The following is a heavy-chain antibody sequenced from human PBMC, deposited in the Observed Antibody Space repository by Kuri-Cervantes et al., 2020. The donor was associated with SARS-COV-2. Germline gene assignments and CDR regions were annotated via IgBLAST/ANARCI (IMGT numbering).Heavy chain of an antibody. Sequence: SETLSLTCTVSGGSISGNHWNWIRQAPGKGLEWIGYIYYSGSTNYNPSLKSRVTISVDTSKNQFSLKLSSVTAADTAVYYCASLSYCSSTSCYSSIEYFQHWGQGTLVTVSS. D-gene: IGHD2-2*01. CDR2: IYYSGST. V-gene: IGHV4-59*12. CDR3: ASLSYCSSTSCYSSIEYFQH. CDR1: GGSISGNH. J-gene: IGHJ1*01.